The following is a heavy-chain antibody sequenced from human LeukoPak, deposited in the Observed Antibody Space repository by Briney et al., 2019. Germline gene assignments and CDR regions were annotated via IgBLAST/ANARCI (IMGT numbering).Heavy chain of an antibody. J-gene: IGHJ4*02. CDR3: AKYGCSSTSCYTTHDY. V-gene: IGHV3-23*01. D-gene: IGHD2-2*02. Sequence: PGGSLRLSCAASGFTFSSYAMSWVRQAPGKGLEWVSVIGGSGGRTYYADSVKGRFTISRDNSKNKLYLQMNSLRVEDTAVYYCAKYGCSSTSCYTTHDYWGQGTLVTVSS. CDR1: GFTFSSYA. CDR2: IGGSGGRT.